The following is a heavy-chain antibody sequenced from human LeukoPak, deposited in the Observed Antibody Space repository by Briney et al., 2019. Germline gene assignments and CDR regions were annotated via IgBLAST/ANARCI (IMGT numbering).Heavy chain of an antibody. CDR3: ARDREMATISGY. J-gene: IGHJ4*02. V-gene: IGHV3-23*01. D-gene: IGHD5-24*01. CDR2: ISGSGGST. CDR1: GFTFSSYG. Sequence: GGSLRLSCVASGFTFSSYGMSWVRHAPGKGLEWVSAISGSGGSTYYADSVKGRFTISRDNAKNSLYLQMNSLRAEDTAVYYCARDREMATISGYWGQGTLVTVSS.